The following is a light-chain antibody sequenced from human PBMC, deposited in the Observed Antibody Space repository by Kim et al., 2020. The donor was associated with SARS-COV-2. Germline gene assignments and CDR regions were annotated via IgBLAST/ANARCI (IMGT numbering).Light chain of an antibody. CDR2: SAS. J-gene: IGKJ1*01. V-gene: IGKV3-20*01. CDR3: KNYGSSSGT. CDR1: QSITRNY. Sequence: EIVLTQSPCTLSLSPGNRATLSCRASQSITRNYLAWYQQKGGQPPRLLIHSASVRATGIPDSISGSGSGTYFPFTISRLDPEDFAVYSCKNYGSSSGTFGPGTPVDIQ.